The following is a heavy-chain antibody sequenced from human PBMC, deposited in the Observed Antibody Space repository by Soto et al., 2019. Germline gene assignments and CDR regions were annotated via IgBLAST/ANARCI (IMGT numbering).Heavy chain of an antibody. CDR3: ARGDYYDY. V-gene: IGHV1-3*01. Sequence: QVQLVQSGAEVKKPGASVKVSCKASGYTFTSYAMHWVHQAPGQRLEWMGWINAGNANTKYSQKFQGRVTITRDTSASTAYMELSSLRSEDTAVYYCARGDYYDYWGQGTLVTVSS. CDR2: INAGNANT. CDR1: GYTFTSYA. J-gene: IGHJ4*02.